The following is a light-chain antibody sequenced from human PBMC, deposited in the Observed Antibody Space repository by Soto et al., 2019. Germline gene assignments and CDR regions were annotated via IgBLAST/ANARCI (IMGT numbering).Light chain of an antibody. J-gene: IGLJ3*02. Sequence: QSALTQPRSVSRSPGQSVTISCSGTSSDLGGYNYVSWYQHHPGKAPKLMIYDVTLRPSGVPDRFSGSKSGNTASLTISGHQAEEEADYYCCSYAGSFTWVFGGGTKLTVL. CDR3: CSYAGSFTWV. CDR2: DVT. CDR1: SSDLGGYNY. V-gene: IGLV2-11*01.